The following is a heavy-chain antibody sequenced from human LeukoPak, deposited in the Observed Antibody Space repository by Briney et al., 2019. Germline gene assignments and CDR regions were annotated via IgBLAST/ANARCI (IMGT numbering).Heavy chain of an antibody. CDR2: ISSSGSTI. Sequence: GGSLRLSCAASGFTFSDYYMSWIRQAPGKGLEWGSYISSSGSTIYYADSVKGRFTISRDNAKNSLYLQMNSLRAEDTAVYYCARDLTYYYDSSGSGGDYWGQGTLVTVSS. CDR3: ARDLTYYYDSSGSGGDY. D-gene: IGHD3-22*01. CDR1: GFTFSDYY. V-gene: IGHV3-11*01. J-gene: IGHJ4*02.